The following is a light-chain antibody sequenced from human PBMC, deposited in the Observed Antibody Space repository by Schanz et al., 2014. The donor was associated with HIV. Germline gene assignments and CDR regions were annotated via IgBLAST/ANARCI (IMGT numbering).Light chain of an antibody. V-gene: IGLV1-44*01. CDR2: SNN. CDR1: SSDFKANA. Sequence: QSVLTQPPSASGTPGQRVTISCSGSSSDFKANAVLWYQQLPGAAPKLLIYSNNQRPSGVPDRFSGSGSGTSASLAITGLQSEDEADYYCAAWDGSLNVWVFGGGTKLTVL. CDR3: AAWDGSLNVWV. J-gene: IGLJ3*02.